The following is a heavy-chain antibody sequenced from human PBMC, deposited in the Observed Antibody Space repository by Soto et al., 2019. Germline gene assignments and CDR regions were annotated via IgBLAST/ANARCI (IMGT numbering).Heavy chain of an antibody. J-gene: IGHJ4*02. CDR3: AKEWGSSYGFWSGFFDY. Sequence: GGSLRLSCAASGFTFSSYAMSWVRQAPGKGLEWVSAISGSGGSTYYADSVKGRFTISRDNFKNTLYLQMNSLRAADTALYYCAKEWGSSYGFWSGFFDYWGQGALVTVSS. CDR2: ISGSGGST. D-gene: IGHD3-3*01. V-gene: IGHV3-23*01. CDR1: GFTFSSYA.